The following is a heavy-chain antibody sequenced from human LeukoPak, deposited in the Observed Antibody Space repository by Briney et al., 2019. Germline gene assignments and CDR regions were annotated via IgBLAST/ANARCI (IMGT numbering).Heavy chain of an antibody. CDR1: GFIFSNYW. V-gene: IGHV3-7*01. J-gene: IGHJ4*02. D-gene: IGHD3-16*02. Sequence: GGSLRLSCEASGFIFSNYWMSWVRQAPGKGLEWVANINQDEGIKYYVDSVRGRFTISRDNAKNSLYLQMNGLRAEDTAVYYCARVPLGGYVWGSYRCDHWGQGTLVTVSS. CDR2: INQDEGIK. CDR3: ARVPLGGYVWGSYRCDH.